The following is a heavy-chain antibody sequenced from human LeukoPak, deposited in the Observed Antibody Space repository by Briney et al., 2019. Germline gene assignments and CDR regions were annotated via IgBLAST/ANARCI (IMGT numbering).Heavy chain of an antibody. J-gene: IGHJ4*02. CDR2: ISGSGGST. CDR3: AKDGGILTGYYDY. D-gene: IGHD3-9*01. CDR1: GFTFSSYA. V-gene: IGHV3-23*01. Sequence: PGGSLRLSCAASGFTFSSYAMSWVRQAPGKGLEWVSAISGSGGSTYYADSVKGRFTISRDNSKNALYLQMNSLRAEDTAVYYCAKDGGILTGYYDYWGQGTLVTVSS.